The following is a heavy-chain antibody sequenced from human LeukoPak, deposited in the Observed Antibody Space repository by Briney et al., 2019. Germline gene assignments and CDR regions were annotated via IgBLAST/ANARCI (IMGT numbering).Heavy chain of an antibody. V-gene: IGHV1-2*06. Sequence: GASVKASCKASGYTFTGYYMHWVRQAPGQGLEWMGRINPNSGGTNSAQKFQGRVTMTRDTSITTAYMELSSLRSDDTAVYYCARAYGSGSYFAFDIWGQGTMVTVSS. J-gene: IGHJ3*02. CDR2: INPNSGGT. CDR3: ARAYGSGSYFAFDI. D-gene: IGHD3-10*01. CDR1: GYTFTGYY.